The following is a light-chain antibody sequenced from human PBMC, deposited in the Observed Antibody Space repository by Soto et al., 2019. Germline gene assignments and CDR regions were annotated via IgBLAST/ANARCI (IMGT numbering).Light chain of an antibody. Sequence: EIVLTQSPGTLSLSPGERATLSCRASQYMTRTYIAWYQQKPGQAPRLLIYAASNRATGIPDKFSGSGSGTDYSLTITRLEPEDSAVYYCHQYDKAPQTLGQWTKVEIK. CDR2: AAS. J-gene: IGKJ2*01. V-gene: IGKV3-20*01. CDR3: HQYDKAPQT. CDR1: QYMTRTY.